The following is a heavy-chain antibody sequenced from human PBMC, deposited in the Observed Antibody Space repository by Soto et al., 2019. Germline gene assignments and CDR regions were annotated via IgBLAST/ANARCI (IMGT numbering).Heavy chain of an antibody. D-gene: IGHD3-3*01. CDR2: IGLSSSAK. V-gene: IGHV3-11*06. CDR1: GGSISSSS. Sequence: LSLTCTVSGGSISSSSYYWGWIRQPPGKGLEWISYIGLSSSAKTYADSVRGRFTISREDTENSLYLQLTSLRAEDTAVYYCVRDFGFNLDQWGQGTLVTVSS. CDR3: VRDFGFNLDQ. J-gene: IGHJ4*02.